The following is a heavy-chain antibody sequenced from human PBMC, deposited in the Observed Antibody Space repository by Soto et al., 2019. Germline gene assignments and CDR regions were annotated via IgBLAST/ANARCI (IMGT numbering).Heavy chain of an antibody. Sequence: EVQLVESGGGLVKPGGSLRLSCAASGFPFSSYSMNWVRQAPGKGLEWVSSISSSSYIYYADSLQGRFTISRDNAKNSLYLQLNSLRAEDTAVYYCARGPPMATITFFAYWGQATLVTVSS. D-gene: IGHD5-12*01. CDR2: ISSSSYI. CDR3: ARGPPMATITFFAY. V-gene: IGHV3-21*01. J-gene: IGHJ4*02. CDR1: GFPFSSYS.